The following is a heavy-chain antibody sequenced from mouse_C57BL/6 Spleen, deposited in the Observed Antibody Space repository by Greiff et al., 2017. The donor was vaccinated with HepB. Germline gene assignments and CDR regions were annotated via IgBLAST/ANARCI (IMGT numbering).Heavy chain of an antibody. CDR3: ARSYDGYWSYFDV. J-gene: IGHJ1*03. CDR2: IYPRSGNT. CDR1: GYTFTSYG. D-gene: IGHD2-3*01. V-gene: IGHV1-81*01. Sequence: VQLVESGAELARPGASVKLSCKASGYTFTSYGISWVKQRTGQGLEWIGEIYPRSGNTYYNEKFKGKATLTADKSSSTAYMELRSLTSEDSAVYFCARSYDGYWSYFDVWGTGTTVTVSS.